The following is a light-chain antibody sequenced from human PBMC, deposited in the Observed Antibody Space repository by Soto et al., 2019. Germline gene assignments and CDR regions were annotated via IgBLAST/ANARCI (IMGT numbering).Light chain of an antibody. CDR2: GAS. J-gene: IGKJ5*01. V-gene: IGKV3D-20*02. CDR3: QQRSNFIT. CDR1: QRVYSSY. Sequence: EIVLTQSPGTLSLSPGERATLSCRASQRVYSSYLAWYQQKPGQAPRLLIYGASSRATGIPDRFSGSGSGTDFTLTISSLEPEDFAVYYCQQRSNFITFGQGTRLEIK.